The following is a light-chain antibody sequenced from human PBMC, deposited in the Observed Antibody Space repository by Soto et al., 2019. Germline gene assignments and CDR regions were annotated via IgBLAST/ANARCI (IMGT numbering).Light chain of an antibody. CDR1: SSDVGGYNY. Sequence: QSALTQPRSVSGSPGQSVTISCTGTSSDVGGYNYVSWYQQHPGKAPKLMIYDVNKRPSGLPDRFSGSKSGNTASLTISGLQAEEEADYYCCSYAGSYTVVFGGGTKLTVL. V-gene: IGLV2-11*01. J-gene: IGLJ2*01. CDR3: CSYAGSYTVV. CDR2: DVN.